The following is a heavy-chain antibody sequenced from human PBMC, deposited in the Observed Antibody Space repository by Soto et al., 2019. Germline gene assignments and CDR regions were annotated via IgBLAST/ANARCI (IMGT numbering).Heavy chain of an antibody. Sequence: PSWRLAITSASSGDCVNSSDVSVSWLRQTPGKGLEFIGSMYYSGTTYYNPSLKSRVTISVDTSKNQFTLKLISVTAADTAVYYGAVVHSAGKLFESWGEGALVIVSS. CDR3: AVVHSAGKLFES. J-gene: IGHJ5*01. V-gene: IGHV4-39*01. D-gene: IGHD1-26*01. CDR1: GDCVNSSDVS. CDR2: MYYSGTT.